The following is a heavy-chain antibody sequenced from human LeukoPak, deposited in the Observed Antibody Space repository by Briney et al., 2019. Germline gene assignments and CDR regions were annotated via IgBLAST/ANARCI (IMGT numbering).Heavy chain of an antibody. CDR3: ARVLYYYASASYNYYMDV. CDR1: GFSVTGNY. V-gene: IGHV3-53*01. CDR2: IYSGGTT. D-gene: IGHD3-10*01. Sequence: PGGSLRLSCAVSGFSVTGNYMTWVRLAPGKGLEWVSKIYSGGTTFYTDSVRGRFTISRDNSKNTLSIKMNSLRAEDAAIYYCARVLYYYASASYNYYMDVWGKGTTVTISS. J-gene: IGHJ6*03.